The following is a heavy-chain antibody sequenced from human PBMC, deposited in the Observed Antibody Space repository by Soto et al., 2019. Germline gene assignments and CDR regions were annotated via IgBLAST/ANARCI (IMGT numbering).Heavy chain of an antibody. CDR3: ALWGFRDGNNSKYNYSGMDV. D-gene: IGHD1-1*01. Sequence: VQLVQSGAEVKKPGSSVTLSCTASGGTFNRYTISWVRQAPGHGLEWMGGIIPIFGTANYAQKFQGRVAIIADESTRAAYMELRSLRSEDTAVYYCALWGFRDGNNSKYNYSGMDVWGQGTTVTVSS. CDR1: GGTFNRYT. V-gene: IGHV1-69*01. J-gene: IGHJ6*02. CDR2: IIPIFGTA.